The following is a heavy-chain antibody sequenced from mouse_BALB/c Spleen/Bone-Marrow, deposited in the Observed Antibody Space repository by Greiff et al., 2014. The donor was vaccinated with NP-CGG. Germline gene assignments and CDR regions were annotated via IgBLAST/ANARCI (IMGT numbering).Heavy chain of an antibody. D-gene: IGHD1-1*01. CDR1: GFNIKDIY. CDR2: IDPANGNT. V-gene: IGHV14-3*02. CDR3: ASYYYGSSGFAY. J-gene: IGHJ3*01. Sequence: VQLQQSGAELVKPGASVKLSCTASGFNIKDIYMHWVKQRPEQGLEWIGRIDPANGNTKYDPKFQGKATITADTSSNTAYLQLSSLTSEDTAVYYCASYYYGSSGFAYWGQGTLVTVSA.